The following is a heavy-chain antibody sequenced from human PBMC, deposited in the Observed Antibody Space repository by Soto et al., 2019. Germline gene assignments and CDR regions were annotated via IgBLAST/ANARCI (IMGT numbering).Heavy chain of an antibody. CDR2: IIPIFGTA. V-gene: IGHV1-69*06. Sequence: SVKVSCKASGGTFSSYAISWVRQAPGQGLEWMGGIIPIFGTANYAQKFQGRVTITADKSTSTAYMELSSLRSEDTAVYYCAREISGHYYDAEVDAFDIWGQGTMVTVSS. CDR1: GGTFSSYA. CDR3: AREISGHYYDAEVDAFDI. D-gene: IGHD3-22*01. J-gene: IGHJ3*02.